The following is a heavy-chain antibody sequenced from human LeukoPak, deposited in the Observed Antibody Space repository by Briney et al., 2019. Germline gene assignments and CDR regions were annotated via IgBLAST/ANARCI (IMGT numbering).Heavy chain of an antibody. CDR1: GFIFSDYY. D-gene: IGHD6-13*01. Sequence: GGSLRLSCAASGFIFSDYYMTWVPQAPGKGLEPISYITNGGSGIFYADSVKDRFTISRDNAKNSLYLHMSSLRVEDTAVYYCARERGSSWFYQAFDLWGQGALVIVSS. J-gene: IGHJ4*02. CDR2: ITNGGSGI. CDR3: ARERGSSWFYQAFDL. V-gene: IGHV3-11*01.